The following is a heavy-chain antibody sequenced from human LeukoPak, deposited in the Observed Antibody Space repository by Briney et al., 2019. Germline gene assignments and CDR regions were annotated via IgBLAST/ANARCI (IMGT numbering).Heavy chain of an antibody. J-gene: IGHJ4*02. V-gene: IGHV3-9*01. CDR3: ARAPAGIAAAKD. CDR1: GFTFDDYA. D-gene: IGHD6-13*01. Sequence: PGRSLRLSCAASGFTFDDYAMHWVRQAPGKGLEWVSGISWNSGSIGYADSVKGRFTISRDNAKNSLYLQMNSLRAEDTALYYCARAPAGIAAAKDWGQGTLVTVSS. CDR2: ISWNSGSI.